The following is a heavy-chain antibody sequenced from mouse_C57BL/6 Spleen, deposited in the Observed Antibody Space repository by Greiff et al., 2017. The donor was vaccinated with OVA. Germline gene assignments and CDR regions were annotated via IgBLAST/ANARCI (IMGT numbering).Heavy chain of an antibody. CDR3: TRSSDYGSGDYSAMDY. Sequence: VQLQQPGAELVRPGASVTLSCKASGYTFTDYEMHWVKQTPVHGLEWIGAIDPETGGTAYNQKFKGKAILTVDKSSSTAYMKLRSLTSEDSAVYYCTRSSDYGSGDYSAMDYWGQGTSVTVSS. J-gene: IGHJ4*01. CDR1: GYTFTDYE. V-gene: IGHV1-15*01. D-gene: IGHD1-1*01. CDR2: IDPETGGT.